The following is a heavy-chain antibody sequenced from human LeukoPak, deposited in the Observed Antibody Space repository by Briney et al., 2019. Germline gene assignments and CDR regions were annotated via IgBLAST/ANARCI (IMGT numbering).Heavy chain of an antibody. CDR2: TYYRSKWYN. CDR1: GDSVSSNSAA. Sequence: SQTLSLTCAISGDSVSSNSAAWNWIRQSPSRGLEWLGRTYYRSKWYNDYAVSVKSRITVNPDTSKNQFSLQLNFVTHEDTAVYYCARNPYDSSGSFDYWGQGTLVTVSS. D-gene: IGHD3-22*01. J-gene: IGHJ4*02. CDR3: ARNPYDSSGSFDY. V-gene: IGHV6-1*01.